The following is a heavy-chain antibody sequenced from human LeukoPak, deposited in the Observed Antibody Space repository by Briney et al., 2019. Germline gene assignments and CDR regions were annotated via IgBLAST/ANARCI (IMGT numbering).Heavy chain of an antibody. CDR1: GGSISSGGYS. Sequence: SETLSLTCAVSGGSISSGGYSWSWIRQPPGKGLEWIGYIYHSGSTYYNPSLKSRVTISVDKSKNQFSLKLSSVTAADTAVYYCAGELGMEGSGWGQGTLVTVSS. J-gene: IGHJ4*02. V-gene: IGHV4-30-2*01. CDR3: AGELGMEGSG. D-gene: IGHD7-27*01. CDR2: IYHSGST.